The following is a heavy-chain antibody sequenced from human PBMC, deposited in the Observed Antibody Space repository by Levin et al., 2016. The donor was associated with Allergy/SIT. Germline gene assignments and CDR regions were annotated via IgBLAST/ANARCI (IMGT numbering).Heavy chain of an antibody. V-gene: IGHV4-59*01. CDR3: ARAFTSGGQSARDY. D-gene: IGHD2-15*01. CDR2: IYYNGGT. J-gene: IGHJ4*02. Sequence: WIRQPPGKGLEWIGYIYYNGGTNYNPSLKSRVTISVDTSKNQFSLRLSSVTAADTAVYYCARAFTSGGQSARDYWGQGALVTVSS.